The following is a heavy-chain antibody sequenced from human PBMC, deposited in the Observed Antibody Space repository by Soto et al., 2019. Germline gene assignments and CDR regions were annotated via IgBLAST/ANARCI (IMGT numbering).Heavy chain of an antibody. J-gene: IGHJ6*02. D-gene: IGHD3-22*01. CDR3: AKAWGYYYDSSGYYLESYGMDV. CDR2: ISYDGSNK. V-gene: IGHV3-30*18. Sequence: GGSLRLSCAASGFTFSSYGMHWVRQAPGKGLEWVAVISYDGSNKYYADSVKGRFTISRDNSKNTLYLQMNSLRAEDTAVYYCAKAWGYYYDSSGYYLESYGMDVWGQGTTVTVSS. CDR1: GFTFSSYG.